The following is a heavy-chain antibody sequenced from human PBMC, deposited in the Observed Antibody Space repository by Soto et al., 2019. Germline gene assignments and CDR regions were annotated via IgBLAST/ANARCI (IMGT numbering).Heavy chain of an antibody. J-gene: IGHJ6*02. Sequence: SETLSLTCFVSGGSFRSHYWSWIRQSPGKGLEWIGYIYYRGSTNYNPSLESRLTISMDTSKNQFSLKLSSVTAADTAVYYCARHFNGGVGYYYFGLDVWGQGTTVTVSS. CDR2: IYYRGST. CDR1: GGSFRSHY. D-gene: IGHD2-8*01. V-gene: IGHV4-59*11. CDR3: ARHFNGGVGYYYFGLDV.